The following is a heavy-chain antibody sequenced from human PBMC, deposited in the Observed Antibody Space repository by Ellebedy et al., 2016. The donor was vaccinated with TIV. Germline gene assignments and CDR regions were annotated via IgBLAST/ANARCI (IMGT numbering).Heavy chain of an antibody. D-gene: IGHD6-19*01. Sequence: GESLKISXAVSEFTFSAYSMTWVRQAPGKGLEWVSYISSGSGTIYYADSVKGRFTISRDDSKNTLYLQMNSLRAEDTAVYYCAKDLGKGGGSVFDYWGQGALVTVSS. CDR1: EFTFSAYS. J-gene: IGHJ4*02. V-gene: IGHV3-48*01. CDR2: ISSGSGTI. CDR3: AKDLGKGGGSVFDY.